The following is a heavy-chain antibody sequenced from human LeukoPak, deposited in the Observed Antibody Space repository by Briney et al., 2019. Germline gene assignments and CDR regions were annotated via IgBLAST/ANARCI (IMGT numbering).Heavy chain of an antibody. V-gene: IGHV1-69*06. CDR1: GGTFSSYA. CDR2: IIPIFGTA. D-gene: IGHD4-17*01. CDR3: ARAGAVTQGVYYMDV. Sequence: SVKVSCKASGGTFSSYAISWVRQAPGQGLEWMGGIIPIFGTANDAQKFQGRVTITADKSTSTAYMELSSLRSEDTAVYYCARAGAVTQGVYYMDVWGKGTTVTVSS. J-gene: IGHJ6*03.